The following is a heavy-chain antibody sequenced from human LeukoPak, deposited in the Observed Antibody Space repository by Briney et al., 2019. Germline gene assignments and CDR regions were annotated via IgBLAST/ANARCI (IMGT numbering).Heavy chain of an antibody. CDR3: ARLNGDREFDY. V-gene: IGHV1-2*02. D-gene: IGHD7-27*01. Sequence: ASVKVSCKASGYTFSGHYMHWVRQAPGQGLEWMGWMNANSGDTRSVKKFQGRVTMTRDTSISTAYMEVSSPRSDDTAMYYCARLNGDREFDYWGQGTLLTVSS. CDR1: GYTFSGHY. J-gene: IGHJ4*02. CDR2: MNANSGDT.